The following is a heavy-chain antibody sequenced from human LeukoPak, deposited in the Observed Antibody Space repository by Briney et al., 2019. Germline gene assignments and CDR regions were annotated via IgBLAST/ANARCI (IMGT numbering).Heavy chain of an antibody. V-gene: IGHV5-51*01. CDR3: ARQVSTACFDY. D-gene: IGHD6-19*01. Sequence: GESLKISCKGSGYSFTSHWIAWVRQIPGKGLEWMAIIYPGDSATRYSPSFQGQVTISADKSISTAYLQWSSLKASDTAMYYCARQVSTACFDYWGQGTLVTVSS. J-gene: IGHJ4*02. CDR2: IYPGDSAT. CDR1: GYSFTSHW.